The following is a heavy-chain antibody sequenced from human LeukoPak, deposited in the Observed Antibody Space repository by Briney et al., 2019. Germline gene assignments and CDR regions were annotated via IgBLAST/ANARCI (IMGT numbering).Heavy chain of an antibody. CDR3: ARDGWHSSSWYSAWDFDY. CDR1: GGSISSYY. J-gene: IGHJ4*02. V-gene: IGHV4-4*07. Sequence: SETLSLTCTVSGGSISSYYWSWIRQPAGKGLEWIGRIYTSGSTNYNPSLKSRVTMSVDTSKNQFSLKLSSVTAADTAVYYCARDGWHSSSWYSAWDFDYWGQGTLVTVSS. D-gene: IGHD6-13*01. CDR2: IYTSGST.